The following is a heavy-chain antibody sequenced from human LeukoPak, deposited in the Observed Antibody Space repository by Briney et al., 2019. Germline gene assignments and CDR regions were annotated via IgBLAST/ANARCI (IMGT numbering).Heavy chain of an antibody. CDR2: IIPILGIA. V-gene: IGHV1-69*04. J-gene: IGHJ5*02. D-gene: IGHD1-26*01. CDR1: GGTLSSYA. Sequence: ASVKVSCKASGGTLSSYAISWVRQAPGQGLEWMGRIIPILGIANYAQKFQGRVTITADKSTSTAYMELSSLRSEDTAVYYCARDKAYIVGATWPNWFDPWGQGTLVTVSS. CDR3: ARDKAYIVGATWPNWFDP.